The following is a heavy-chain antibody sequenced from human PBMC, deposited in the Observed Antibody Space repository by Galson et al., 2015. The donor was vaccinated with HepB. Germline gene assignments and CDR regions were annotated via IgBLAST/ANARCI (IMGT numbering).Heavy chain of an antibody. V-gene: IGHV3-21*01. D-gene: IGHD1-26*01. J-gene: IGHJ4*02. CDR2: ISSSSYI. CDR1: GFTFSSYS. CDR3: ARAGRREDASHFDY. Sequence: SLRLSCAASGFTFSSYSMNWVRQAPGKGLEWVSSISSSSYIYYADSVKGRFTISRDNAKNSLYLQMNSLRAEDTAVYYCARAGRREDASHFDYWGQGTLVTVSS.